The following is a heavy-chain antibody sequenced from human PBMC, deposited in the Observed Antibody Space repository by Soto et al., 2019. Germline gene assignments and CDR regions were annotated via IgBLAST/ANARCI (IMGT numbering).Heavy chain of an antibody. V-gene: IGHV4-59*01. CDR1: GDSISSYY. D-gene: IGHD3-22*01. Sequence: QVQLQESGPGLVKPSETLSLTCAVSGDSISSYYCMWIRQPPGKGLESIGYLYYGRSANYNPSLKSRITLSVDTSTNQGSLTLSSMTAADTAVYYCALRSMAVVPEYWGQGTLVTVSS. CDR2: LYYGRSA. J-gene: IGHJ4*02. CDR3: ALRSMAVVPEY.